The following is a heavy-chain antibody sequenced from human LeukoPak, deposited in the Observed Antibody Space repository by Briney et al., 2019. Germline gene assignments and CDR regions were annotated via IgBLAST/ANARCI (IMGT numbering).Heavy chain of an antibody. D-gene: IGHD6-6*01. CDR3: ARDSSHYLGSSDY. CDR2: ISESGDVT. CDR1: GFTFSSYP. V-gene: IGHV3-23*01. Sequence: GGSLRLSCVASGFTFSSYPMSWVRQAPGKGLEWVSVISESGDVTHYADSMKGRFTISRDNTKNTLNLQMNSLRDEDTAIYYCARDSSHYLGSSDYWGQGTLVTVSS. J-gene: IGHJ4*02.